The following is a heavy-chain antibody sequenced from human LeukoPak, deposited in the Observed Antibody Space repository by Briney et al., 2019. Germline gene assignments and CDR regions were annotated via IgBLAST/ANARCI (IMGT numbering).Heavy chain of an antibody. V-gene: IGHV1-46*01. D-gene: IGHD2-15*01. CDR3: AEDWPRRRYIVVVVAATRFDY. CDR1: GYTFTSYY. J-gene: IGHJ4*02. Sequence: GASVKVSCKASGYTFTSYYMHWVRQAPGQGLGWMGIINPSGGSTSYEQKFQGRVTMTRDMSTSTVYMELSSLRSEDTAVYYCAEDWPRRRYIVVVVAATRFDYWGQGTLVTVSS. CDR2: INPSGGST.